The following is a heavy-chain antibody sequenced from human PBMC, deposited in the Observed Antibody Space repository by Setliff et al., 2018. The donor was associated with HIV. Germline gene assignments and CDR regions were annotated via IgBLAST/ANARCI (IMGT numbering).Heavy chain of an antibody. J-gene: IGHJ4*02. V-gene: IGHV4-4*02. CDR3: ARDPYCPNTCYEDFTFDS. D-gene: IGHD2-8*01. CDR1: W. CDR2: IYHGGST. Sequence: WWSWVRQPPGKGLEWIGEIYHGGSTKYNSSLKSRVTISVDTSKNQFSLRVTSVTAADTAVYYCARDPYCPNTCYEDFTFDSWGQGTLVTVSS.